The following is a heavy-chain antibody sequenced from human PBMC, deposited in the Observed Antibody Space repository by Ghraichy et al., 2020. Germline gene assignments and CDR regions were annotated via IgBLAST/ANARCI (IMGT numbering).Heavy chain of an antibody. Sequence: GGSLRLSCAVSGFSISNYWMSWVRQAPGKGPEWVANIKEDGSEKYYVDSVKGRFSISRDNAKNSMYLQMSSLRDEDTAIYYCARGGAVGDYWGQGTLVTVSS. CDR3: ARGGAVGDY. D-gene: IGHD6-19*01. V-gene: IGHV3-7*01. CDR2: IKEDGSEK. J-gene: IGHJ4*02. CDR1: GFSISNYW.